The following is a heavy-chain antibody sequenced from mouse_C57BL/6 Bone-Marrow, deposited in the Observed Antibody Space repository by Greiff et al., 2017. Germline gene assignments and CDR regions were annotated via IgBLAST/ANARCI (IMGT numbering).Heavy chain of an antibody. D-gene: IGHD2-3*01. J-gene: IGHJ3*01. CDR1: GYTFTSYW. CDR2: IYPSDSET. V-gene: IGHV1-61*01. CDR3: AKGDGYSSWFAY. Sequence: VKLQQPGAELVRPGSSVKLSCKASGYTFTSYWMDWVKQRPGQGLEWIGNIYPSDSETHYNQKFKDKATLTVDKSSSTAYMQLSSLTSEDSAVYYCAKGDGYSSWFAYWGQGTLVTVSA.